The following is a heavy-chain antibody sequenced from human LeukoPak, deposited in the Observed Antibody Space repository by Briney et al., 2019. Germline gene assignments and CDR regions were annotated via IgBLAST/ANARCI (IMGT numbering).Heavy chain of an antibody. CDR1: GGSISSYY. D-gene: IGHD5-18*01. Sequence: SETLSLTCTVSGGSISSYYWSWIRQPPGKGLEWIGYIYYSRSTNYNPSLKSRVTISVDTSKNQFSLKLSSVTAADTAVYYCARSGYREGADALDIWGLGTMVTVSS. V-gene: IGHV4-59*01. CDR2: IYYSRST. J-gene: IGHJ3*02. CDR3: ARSGYREGADALDI.